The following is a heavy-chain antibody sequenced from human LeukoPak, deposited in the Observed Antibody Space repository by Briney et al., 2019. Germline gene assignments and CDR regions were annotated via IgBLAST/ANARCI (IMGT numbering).Heavy chain of an antibody. CDR2: INAGNGNT. V-gene: IGHV1-3*01. Sequence: ASVKVSCKASGYTFTSYAMHWVRQAPGQRLEWMGWINAGNGNTKYSQKFQGRVTITRDTSASTAYMELSGLRSEDTAVYYCARDYDFWSGYPHFDYWGQGTLVTVSS. CDR1: GYTFTSYA. CDR3: ARDYDFWSGYPHFDY. J-gene: IGHJ4*02. D-gene: IGHD3-3*01.